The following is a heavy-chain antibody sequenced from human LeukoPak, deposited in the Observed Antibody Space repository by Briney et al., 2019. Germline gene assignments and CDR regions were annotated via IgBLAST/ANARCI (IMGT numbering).Heavy chain of an antibody. CDR1: GFTFSSYW. V-gene: IGHV3-74*01. CDR2: INSDGSST. CDR3: ARDLTVGPTTDYFDY. D-gene: IGHD1-26*01. J-gene: IGHJ4*02. Sequence: PGGSLRLSCAASGFTFSSYWMHWVRQAPGKGLVWVSRINSDGSSTSYADSVKGRFTISRDNAKNTLYLQMNSLRAEDTAVYYCARDLTVGPTTDYFDYWGQGTLVTVSS.